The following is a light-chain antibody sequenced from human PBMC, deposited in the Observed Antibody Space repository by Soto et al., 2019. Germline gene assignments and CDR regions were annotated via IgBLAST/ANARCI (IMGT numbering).Light chain of an antibody. CDR1: QSVSSSY. V-gene: IGKV3-15*01. CDR3: QQYDIWPPV. J-gene: IGKJ2*01. CDR2: GAS. Sequence: EIVMTQSPATLSVSPGERATLSCRASQSVSSSYLAWYQQKPGQAPRLLIYGASTRATGIPARFSGSGSGTEFTLTISSLQSEDFAVYYCQQYDIWPPVFGQGTKLEIK.